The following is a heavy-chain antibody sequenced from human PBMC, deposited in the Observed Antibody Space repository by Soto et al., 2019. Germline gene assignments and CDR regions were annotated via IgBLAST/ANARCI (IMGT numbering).Heavy chain of an antibody. D-gene: IGHD3-22*01. CDR2: INSDGSST. CDR1: GFIFSTYY. V-gene: IGHV3-74*01. CDR3: ASRAMIVVDTDGFDI. J-gene: IGHJ3*02. Sequence: VGSLRLSCAASGFIFSTYYMHWVRQAPGKGLVWISRINSDGSSTTYADSVKGRFTISRDNAKDTLFLQMNSLRAEDTAVYYCASRAMIVVDTDGFDIWGQGTMVTVSS.